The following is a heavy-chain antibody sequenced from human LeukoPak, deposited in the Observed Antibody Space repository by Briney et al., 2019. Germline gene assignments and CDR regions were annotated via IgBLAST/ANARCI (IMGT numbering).Heavy chain of an antibody. V-gene: IGHV3-66*01. J-gene: IGHJ5*02. D-gene: IGHD1-14*01. CDR3: XXXXXGXHNT. Sequence: XYWXHWVRQAPGXXLEWVSLIYSGGSTYYADSVKGRFTISRDXSKKXLYLQMNRLRAEDTAVYYCXXXXXGXHNTXGXXXXVTVS. CDR1: XYW. CDR2: IYSGGST.